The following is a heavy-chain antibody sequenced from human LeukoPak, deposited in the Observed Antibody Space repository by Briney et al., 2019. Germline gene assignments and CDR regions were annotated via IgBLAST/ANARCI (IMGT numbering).Heavy chain of an antibody. Sequence: SETLSLTCAVYGGSSGGYYWSWIRQPPGKGLEWIGEINHSGSTNYNPSLKSRVTISVDTSKNQFSLKLSSVTAADTAVYYCARLISGVGYFDYWGQGALVTVSS. D-gene: IGHD3-10*01. CDR1: GGSSGGYY. J-gene: IGHJ4*02. V-gene: IGHV4-34*01. CDR2: INHSGST. CDR3: ARLISGVGYFDY.